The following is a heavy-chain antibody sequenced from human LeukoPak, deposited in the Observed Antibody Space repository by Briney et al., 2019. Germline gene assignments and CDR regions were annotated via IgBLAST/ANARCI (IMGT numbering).Heavy chain of an antibody. CDR3: ARGRDSSGYYYSSFDY. V-gene: IGHV5-51*01. D-gene: IGHD3-22*01. CDR2: IYPGDSDS. CDR1: GYSFTSYW. J-gene: IGHJ4*02. Sequence: GESLKISCKGSGYSFTSYWIGWVRQMPGKGLEWMGIIYPGDSDSRYSPSFQGQVTISVDKSISTAYLQWSSLKASDTAIYYCARGRDSSGYYYSSFDYWGQGTLVTVSS.